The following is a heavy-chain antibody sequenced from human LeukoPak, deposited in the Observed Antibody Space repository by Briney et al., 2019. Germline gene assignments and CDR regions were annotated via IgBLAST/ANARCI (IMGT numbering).Heavy chain of an antibody. CDR2: ISWNSGSI. CDR1: GFTFDDYA. CDR3: AKDAGGSSWYYFDY. J-gene: IGHJ4*02. Sequence: GGSLRLSCAASGFTFDDYAVHWVRQAPGKGLEWVSGISWNSGSIGYADSVKGRFTISRDNAKNSLYLQMNSLRAEDTALYYCAKDAGGSSWYYFDYWGQGTLVTVSS. V-gene: IGHV3-9*01. D-gene: IGHD6-13*01.